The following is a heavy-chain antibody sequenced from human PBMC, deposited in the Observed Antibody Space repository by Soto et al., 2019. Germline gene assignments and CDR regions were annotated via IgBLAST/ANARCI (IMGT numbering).Heavy chain of an antibody. CDR3: ARTRPPFSWKQLFTKWFDT. D-gene: IGHD6-13*01. Sequence: ASVKVSCKASGYTFTSYGISWVRQAPGQGLEWMGWISAYNGNTNYAQKLQGRVTMTTDTSTSTAYMELRSLRSDDTAVYYCARTRPPFSWKQLFTKWFDTWGQGTLVTVSS. CDR1: GYTFTSYG. J-gene: IGHJ5*02. V-gene: IGHV1-18*01. CDR2: ISAYNGNT.